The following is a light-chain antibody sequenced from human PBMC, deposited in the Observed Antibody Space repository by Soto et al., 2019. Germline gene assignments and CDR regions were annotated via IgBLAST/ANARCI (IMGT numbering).Light chain of an antibody. V-gene: IGKV3D-11*03. CDR3: QQFSSYPLT. CDR1: PSVSSN. J-gene: IGKJ4*01. Sequence: VMTQSRAPLYMSPGERSTLYWMANPSVSSNLAWYQQKPGQAPRHHIYDASNRATGIPARFSGSGSGTDFTLTFSRLEPEDSAVYYCQQFSSYPLTFGGGTKVDI. CDR2: DAS.